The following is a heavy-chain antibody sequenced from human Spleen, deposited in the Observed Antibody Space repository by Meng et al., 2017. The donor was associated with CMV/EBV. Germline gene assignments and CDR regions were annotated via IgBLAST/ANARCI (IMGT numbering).Heavy chain of an antibody. Sequence: GESLKISCVASGFTFSSYGMHWVRQAPGKGLEWVAFMRYDGSNKYYEDSVKGRFTISRDKSKNTLYLQMNSLRAEDTAMYYCAKDRKYCSSTSCYPYHYYYGMDVWGQGTTVTVSS. CDR3: AKDRKYCSSTSCYPYHYYYGMDV. CDR1: GFTFSSYG. V-gene: IGHV3-30*02. D-gene: IGHD2-2*01. CDR2: MRYDGSNK. J-gene: IGHJ6*02.